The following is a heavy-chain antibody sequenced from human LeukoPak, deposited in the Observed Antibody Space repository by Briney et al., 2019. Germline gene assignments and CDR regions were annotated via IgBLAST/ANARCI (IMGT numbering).Heavy chain of an antibody. V-gene: IGHV3-21*01. CDR3: AGDRHSPPYGMDV. Sequence: PGGSLRLSCAASGFTFSSYSMNWVRQAPGKGLEWVSSISSSSYIYYADSVKGRFTISRDNAKNSLYLQMNSLRAEDTAVYYCAGDRHSPPYGMDVWGQGTTVTVSS. CDR1: GFTFSSYS. CDR2: ISSSSYI. J-gene: IGHJ6*02.